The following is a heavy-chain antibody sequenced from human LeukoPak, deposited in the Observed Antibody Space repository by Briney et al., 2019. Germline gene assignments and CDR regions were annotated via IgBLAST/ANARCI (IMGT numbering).Heavy chain of an antibody. CDR3: ARVLYGSGSYPYYFDY. V-gene: IGHV3-7*01. CDR1: GFTFSSYW. CDR2: IKQDGSEK. J-gene: IGHJ4*02. D-gene: IGHD3-10*01. Sequence: GGSLRLSCAASGFTFSSYWMSWVRQAPGKGLEWVANIKQDGSEKYYVDSVKGRFTISRDNAKNSLYLQMNSLRAEDTAVYYCARVLYGSGSYPYYFDYWGQGTLVAVSS.